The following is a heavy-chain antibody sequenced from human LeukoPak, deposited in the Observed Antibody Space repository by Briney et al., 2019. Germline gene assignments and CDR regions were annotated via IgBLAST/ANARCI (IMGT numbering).Heavy chain of an antibody. Sequence: GGSLRLSCAASGFTVSSDWMYWVRQVPGKGPVWVSRINPDGTYIDYADSVKGRFTISRDDAKNTVHLQMNSLRADDTALYYCSKDLGLWGQGTLVTVSS. CDR1: GFTVSSDW. V-gene: IGHV3-74*01. D-gene: IGHD1-26*01. J-gene: IGHJ4*02. CDR3: SKDLGL. CDR2: INPDGTYI.